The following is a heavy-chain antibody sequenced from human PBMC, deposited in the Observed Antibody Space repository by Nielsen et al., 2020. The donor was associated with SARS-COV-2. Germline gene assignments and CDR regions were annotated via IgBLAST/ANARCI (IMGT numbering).Heavy chain of an antibody. Sequence: GESLKISCAASGFTFSNAWMSWVRQAPGKGLEWVGRIKSKTDGGTTDYAAPVKGRFTISRDDSKNTLYLQMNSLKTEDTAVYYCTTVYQSIDGIAAAGIDYWGQGTLVTVSS. CDR3: TTVYQSIDGIAAAGIDY. V-gene: IGHV3-15*01. CDR1: GFTFSNAW. D-gene: IGHD6-13*01. CDR2: IKSKTDGGTT. J-gene: IGHJ4*02.